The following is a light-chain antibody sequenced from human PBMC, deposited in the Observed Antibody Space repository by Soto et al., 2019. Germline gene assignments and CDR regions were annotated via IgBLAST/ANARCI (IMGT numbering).Light chain of an antibody. CDR3: LSYTSRSTVV. CDR2: DVS. Sequence: QSALTQPASVSGSPGQSITISCTGTSSDVGGYNYVSWYQQHPGKAPKLMIYDVSNRPSGVSNRFSGSKSGNTASLTISGLQAEDEADYYCLSYTSRSTVVFGGGTQLTVL. V-gene: IGLV2-14*01. CDR1: SSDVGGYNY. J-gene: IGLJ2*01.